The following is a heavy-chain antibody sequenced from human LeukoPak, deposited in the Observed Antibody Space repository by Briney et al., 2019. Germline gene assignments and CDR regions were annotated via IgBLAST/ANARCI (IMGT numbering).Heavy chain of an antibody. V-gene: IGHV3-11*01. CDR2: ISSSGSTI. CDR3: ARDKVKDYVWGSYRPPVDY. J-gene: IGHJ4*02. Sequence: PGGSLRLSCAASGFTFSDYYMSWIRQAPGKGLEWVSYISSSGSTIYYADSVKGRFTISRDNAKNSLYLQMNSLRAEDTAVYYCARDKVKDYVWGSYRPPVDYWGQGTLVTVSS. D-gene: IGHD3-16*02. CDR1: GFTFSDYY.